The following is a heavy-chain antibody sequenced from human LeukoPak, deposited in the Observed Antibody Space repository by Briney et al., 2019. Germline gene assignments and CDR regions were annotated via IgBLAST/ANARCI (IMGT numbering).Heavy chain of an antibody. V-gene: IGHV3-23*01. CDR3: ATVMGSSPSTAYFAY. CDR2: ISNDGRHM. J-gene: IGHJ4*02. CDR1: GFIFSSYA. D-gene: IGHD6-6*01. Sequence: GGSLRLSCGGSGFIFSSYAINWVRQTPGKGLEWLSAISNDGRHMYYTDSVKGRFTTSRGNSRNTVYLQMNGLRVGDTAVYYCATVMGSSPSTAYFAYWGQGTLVTVSS.